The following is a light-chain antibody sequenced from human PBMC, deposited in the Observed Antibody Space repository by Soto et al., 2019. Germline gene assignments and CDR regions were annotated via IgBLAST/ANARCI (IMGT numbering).Light chain of an antibody. J-gene: IGLJ3*02. V-gene: IGLV2-14*01. CDR3: SSYTSSSTLWV. CDR2: DVS. CDR1: SSDVGGYNY. Sequence: QSVLTQPASVSGSPGQSITISCTGTSSDVGGYNYVSWYQQHPGKAPKLMIYDVSNRLSGVSNRFSGSKSGNTASLTISGLQAEDEADYSCSSYTSSSTLWVFGGGTKLTVL.